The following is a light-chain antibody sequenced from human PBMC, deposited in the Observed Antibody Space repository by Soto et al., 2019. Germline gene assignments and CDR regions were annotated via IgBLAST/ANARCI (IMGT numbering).Light chain of an antibody. CDR1: QSISSG. V-gene: IGKV1-5*01. CDR2: DAS. Sequence: DIQMTQSPSTLSASVAYRVTITCRASQSISSGLAWYQQKPGKAPELLIYDASSLESGGPSRFSGSGSGTEFTLTISSLQPDDFATYYCQQYNSYWTFGQGTRVDIK. J-gene: IGKJ1*01. CDR3: QQYNSYWT.